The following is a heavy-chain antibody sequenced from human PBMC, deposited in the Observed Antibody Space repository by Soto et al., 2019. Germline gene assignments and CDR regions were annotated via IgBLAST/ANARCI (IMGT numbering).Heavy chain of an antibody. J-gene: IGHJ6*02. Sequence: QVQLVQSGGEVKKPGASVKVSCTASGYTFTSYGISWVRQAPGQGLEWMGWISGYTGNTTYAQTLQDRVTMTTDTSTAYLEVRSLRFDDTAVYYCAREARASGSGNSFSFYFGMAVWGQGTTVTVSS. CDR1: GYTFTSYG. D-gene: IGHD3-10*01. CDR2: ISGYTGNT. CDR3: AREARASGSGNSFSFYFGMAV. V-gene: IGHV1-18*01.